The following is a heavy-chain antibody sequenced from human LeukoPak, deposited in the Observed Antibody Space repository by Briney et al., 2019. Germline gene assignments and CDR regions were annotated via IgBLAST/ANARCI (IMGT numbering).Heavy chain of an antibody. CDR1: GGSVSSANHC. Sequence: PSETLSLTCSVSGGSVSSANHCWNWIRQPPGKGLEWIGCVDFSGSTNYNPSLKSRVIISVDTSKNQLSLKLRSGTAVDTAIYYCARSNYGDYVWFAPWGQGTLVTVSS. J-gene: IGHJ5*02. D-gene: IGHD4-17*01. V-gene: IGHV4-61*01. CDR3: ARSNYGDYVWFAP. CDR2: VDFSGST.